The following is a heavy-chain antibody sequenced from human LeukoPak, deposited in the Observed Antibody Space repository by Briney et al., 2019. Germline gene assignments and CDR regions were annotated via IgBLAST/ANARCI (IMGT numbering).Heavy chain of an antibody. Sequence: PGGSLRLSCAASGFTVSSNYMSWVRQAQGKGLEWVSVIYSGGSTYYADSVKGRFTISRDNSKNTLYLQMNSLRAEDTAVYYCAREYYDSSGYHNNWFDPWGQGTLFTVSS. CDR3: AREYYDSSGYHNNWFDP. J-gene: IGHJ5*02. CDR2: IYSGGST. CDR1: GFTVSSNY. V-gene: IGHV3-66*02. D-gene: IGHD3-22*01.